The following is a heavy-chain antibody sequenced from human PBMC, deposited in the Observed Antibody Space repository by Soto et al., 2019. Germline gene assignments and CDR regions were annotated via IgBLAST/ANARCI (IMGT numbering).Heavy chain of an antibody. D-gene: IGHD3-10*01. CDR1: GYTFTSYD. V-gene: IGHV1-8*01. CDR3: ARSPRNYYALGSYSYFRH. CDR2: MNPNNGNT. J-gene: IGHJ1*01. Sequence: GSVKVSCKASGYTFTSYDISWVRQATGQGLEWMGWMNPNNGNTDYAPKFQGRVTMTMNTSIGTAYVELSSLRSEDTAVYYCARSPRNYYALGSYSYFRHWGQGTLVTVSS.